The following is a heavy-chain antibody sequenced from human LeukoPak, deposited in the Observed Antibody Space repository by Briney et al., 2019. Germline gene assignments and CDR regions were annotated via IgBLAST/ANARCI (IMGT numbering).Heavy chain of an antibody. V-gene: IGHV3-7*01. Sequence: GGSLRLSRAASGFTFSSYWMSRVRQAPGKGLEWVANIKQDGSEKYYVDSVKGRFTISRDNAKNSLYLQMNSLRAEDTAVYYCARRLRRHSSGWEYWGQGTLVTVSS. CDR3: ARRLRRHSSGWEY. CDR2: IKQDGSEK. CDR1: GFTFSSYW. J-gene: IGHJ4*02. D-gene: IGHD6-19*01.